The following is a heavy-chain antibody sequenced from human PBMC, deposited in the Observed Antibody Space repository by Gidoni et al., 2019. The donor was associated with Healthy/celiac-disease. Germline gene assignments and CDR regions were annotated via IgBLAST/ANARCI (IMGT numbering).Heavy chain of an antibody. CDR3: ARESIAARIYYYYGMDV. V-gene: IGHV4-4*07. Sequence: QVQLQESGPGLVKPSETLSLTCTVSGGSISSYYWSWIRQPAGKGLEWIGRIYTSGSTNYTPSLKSRVTMSVDTSKNQFSLKLSSVTAADTAVYYCARESIAARIYYYYGMDVWGQGTTVTVSS. J-gene: IGHJ6*02. CDR1: GGSISSYY. D-gene: IGHD6-6*01. CDR2: IYTSGST.